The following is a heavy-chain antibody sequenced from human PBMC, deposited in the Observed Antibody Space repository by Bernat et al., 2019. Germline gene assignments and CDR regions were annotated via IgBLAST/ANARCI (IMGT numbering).Heavy chain of an antibody. V-gene: IGHV3-30-3*01. CDR1: GFTFSSYA. J-gene: IGHJ5*02. Sequence: QVQLVESGGGVVQPGRSLRLSCAASGFTFSSYAMHWVRQAPGKGLEWVAVICCDGSNKYYADSVKGRFTISRDNSKNTLYLKMNSLRAEDTAVYYCARDLVVTARLDTWGQGTLVTVSS. D-gene: IGHD2-21*02. CDR3: ARDLVVTARLDT. CDR2: ICCDGSNK.